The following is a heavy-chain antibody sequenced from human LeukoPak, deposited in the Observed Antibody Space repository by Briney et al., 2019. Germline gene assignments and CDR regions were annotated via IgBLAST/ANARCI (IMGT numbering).Heavy chain of an antibody. CDR2: IYYSGST. D-gene: IGHD3-22*01. CDR3: ARHNSGSIVVVTGWFDP. J-gene: IGHJ5*02. Sequence: SETLSLTCTVSGGSISSSSYYWGWIRQPPGKGLEWIGSIYYSGSTYYNPSLKSRVTISVDTSKNQFSLQLRSVTAADAAVYYCARHNSGSIVVVTGWFDPWGQGTVVSVSS. V-gene: IGHV4-39*01. CDR1: GGSISSSSYY.